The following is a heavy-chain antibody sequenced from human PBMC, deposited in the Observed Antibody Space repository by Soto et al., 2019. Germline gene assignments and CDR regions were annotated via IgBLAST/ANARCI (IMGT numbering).Heavy chain of an antibody. Sequence: SETLSLTCAVYGGSFSGYYWTWIRQPPGTGLEWIGEINHSGSTNYNPSLKSRVTISVDTSKNQFSLKLTSVTAADTAVYYCARRYGEGYAYGWWYFDVWGRGTLVTVSS. CDR1: GGSFSGYY. V-gene: IGHV4-34*01. CDR3: ARRYGEGYAYGWWYFDV. J-gene: IGHJ2*01. CDR2: INHSGST. D-gene: IGHD5-18*01.